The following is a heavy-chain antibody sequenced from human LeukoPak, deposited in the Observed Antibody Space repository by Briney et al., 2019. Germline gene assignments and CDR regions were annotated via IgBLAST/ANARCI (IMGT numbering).Heavy chain of an antibody. V-gene: IGHV4-39*01. Sequence: SETLSLTCTVSGGSTSSSTYYWDWIRQPPGKGLEWIGNIYDSGGTHYNPSLKSRVTISEDTSKNQFSLKLNSMTAADTAVYYCATHRRSGSGGSENAFEIWGQGTMVTVSS. CDR1: GGSTSSSTYY. CDR3: ATHRRSGSGGSENAFEI. CDR2: IYDSGGT. J-gene: IGHJ3*02. D-gene: IGHD5-12*01.